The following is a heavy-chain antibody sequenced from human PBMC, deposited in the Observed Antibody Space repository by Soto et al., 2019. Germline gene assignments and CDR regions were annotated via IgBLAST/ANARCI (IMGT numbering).Heavy chain of an antibody. CDR3: AKATATGGGAFDI. CDR1: GFTCSSYD. Sequence: GGSLRLSCAASGFTCSSYDMSWVRQAPGKGLEWVSTILVGGSTHYPDAVKGRFTISRDNPKITVFLQMNSLTAGDTDVYYCAKATATGGGAFDICGQGTMVNVSS. D-gene: IGHD2-8*02. CDR2: ILVGGST. V-gene: IGHV3-23*01. J-gene: IGHJ3*02.